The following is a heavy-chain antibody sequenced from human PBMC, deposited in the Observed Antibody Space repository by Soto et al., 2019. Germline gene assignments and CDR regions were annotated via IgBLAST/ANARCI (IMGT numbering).Heavy chain of an antibody. V-gene: IGHV3-48*02. J-gene: IGHJ6*01. CDR3: ARVGRGVYGMDV. Sequence: EVQLVESGGGLVQPGGSLRLSCAASGFTFSSYSINWVRQAPGKGLEWVSYITSDSSTISYADSVKGRFTVSRDNAKNSLYLQMSSLRDEVTAVYYCARVGRGVYGMDVWGQGNSVTVSS. CDR2: ITSDSSTI. CDR1: GFTFSSYS. D-gene: IGHD2-8*01.